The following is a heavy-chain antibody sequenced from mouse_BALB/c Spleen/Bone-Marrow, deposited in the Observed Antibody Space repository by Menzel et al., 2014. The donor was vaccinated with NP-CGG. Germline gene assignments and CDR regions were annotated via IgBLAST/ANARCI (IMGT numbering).Heavy chain of an antibody. D-gene: IGHD2-4*01. V-gene: IGHV3-2*02. CDR1: GYSITRDYA. CDR3: ARSSSYDYDVGFAY. J-gene: IGHJ3*01. Sequence: EVKLMESGPGLVKPSQSLSLTCIVTGYSITRDYAWNWIRQFPGNKLEWMGYISYSGSTTYNPSLEGRISITRDTSKNQFFLQLNSVTTEGTATYYCARSSSYDYDVGFAYWGQGTLVTVSA. CDR2: ISYSGST.